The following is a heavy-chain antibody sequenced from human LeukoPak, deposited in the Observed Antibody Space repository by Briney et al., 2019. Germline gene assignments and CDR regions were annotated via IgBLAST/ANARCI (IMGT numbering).Heavy chain of an antibody. CDR3: ASFFYNWNDGFAFDI. CDR1: GGSISSGSYY. V-gene: IGHV4-61*02. Sequence: SQTLSLTCTVSGGSISSGSYYWSWVRQPAGKGLEWIGRIYTGGSTNYNPSLKSRVTISVDTSKNQFSLKLSSVTAADTAVYYCASFFYNWNDGFAFDIWGQGTMVTVSS. D-gene: IGHD1-20*01. CDR2: IYTGGST. J-gene: IGHJ3*02.